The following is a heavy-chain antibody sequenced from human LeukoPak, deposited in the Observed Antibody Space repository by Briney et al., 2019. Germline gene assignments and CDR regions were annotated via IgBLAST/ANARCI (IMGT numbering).Heavy chain of an antibody. CDR3: ARALGYCSSTSCYGPYYYYYGMDV. CDR1: GGSISSYY. V-gene: IGHV4-59*08. CDR2: IYYSGST. J-gene: IGHJ6*02. D-gene: IGHD2-2*01. Sequence: PSETLSFTCTVPGGSISSYYWSWIRQPPGKGLEWIGYIYYSGSTNYNPSLKSRVTISVDTSKNQFSLKLSSVTAADTAVYYCARALGYCSSTSCYGPYYYYYGMDVWGQGTTVTVSS.